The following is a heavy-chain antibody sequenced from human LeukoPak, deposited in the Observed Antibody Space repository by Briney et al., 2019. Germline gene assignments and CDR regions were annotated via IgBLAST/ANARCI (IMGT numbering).Heavy chain of an antibody. CDR1: GFTFSSYE. CDR2: ISGSGDST. Sequence: GGSLRLSCAASGFTFSSYEMNWVRQAPGKGLEWVSAISGSGDSTYYADSVKGRFTISRDNSKNTLYLQMNSLRAEDTAFYYCARVGKSGWDFDHWGQGTLVTVPS. CDR3: ARVGKSGWDFDH. V-gene: IGHV3-23*01. J-gene: IGHJ5*02. D-gene: IGHD6-19*01.